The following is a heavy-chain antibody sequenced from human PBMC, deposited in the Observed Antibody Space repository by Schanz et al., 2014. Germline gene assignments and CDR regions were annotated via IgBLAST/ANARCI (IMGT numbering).Heavy chain of an antibody. CDR3: ASDYNYFETEAP. CDR2: INWNGGST. V-gene: IGHV3-20*04. CDR1: GFTFSEVY. J-gene: IGHJ5*02. Sequence: EVRLVESGGGLVEPGGSLRLSCSGSGFTFSEVYMSWVRQAPGKGLEWVSGINWNGGSTGYADSVKGRFTISRDNANNSLFLRMNSLRAEDTAVYYCASDYNYFETEAPWGQGTLVTVSS. D-gene: IGHD3-16*01.